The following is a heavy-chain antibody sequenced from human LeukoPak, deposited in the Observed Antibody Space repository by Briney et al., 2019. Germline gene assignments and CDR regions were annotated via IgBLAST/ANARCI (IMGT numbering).Heavy chain of an antibody. CDR1: GFTFSSYW. CDR2: IKQDGSEK. CDR3: ARDREWELPADAFDI. Sequence: PGGSLRLSYAASGFTFSSYWMSWVRQAPGKGLEWVANIKQDGSEKYYVDSVKGRFTISRDNAKNSLYLQMNSLRAEDTAVYYCARDREWELPADAFDIWGQGTMVTVSS. V-gene: IGHV3-7*01. J-gene: IGHJ3*02. D-gene: IGHD1-26*01.